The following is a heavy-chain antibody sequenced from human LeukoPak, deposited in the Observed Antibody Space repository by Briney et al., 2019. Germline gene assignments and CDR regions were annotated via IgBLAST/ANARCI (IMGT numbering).Heavy chain of an antibody. D-gene: IGHD6-13*01. CDR1: GFTFSSYW. V-gene: IGHV3-7*03. CDR2: IKQDGSEK. Sequence: PGGSLRLSCAASGFTFSSYWMSWVRQAPGKGLEWVANIKQDGSEKYYVDSVKGRFTISRDNAKNSLYPQMNSLRAEDTAVYYCAREHIAAAGTFDYWGQGTLVTVSS. J-gene: IGHJ4*02. CDR3: AREHIAAAGTFDY.